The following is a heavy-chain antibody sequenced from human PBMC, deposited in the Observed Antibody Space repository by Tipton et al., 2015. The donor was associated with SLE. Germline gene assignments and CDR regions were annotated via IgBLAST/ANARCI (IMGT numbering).Heavy chain of an antibody. CDR1: GGSITSHY. CDR2: INHSGST. D-gene: IGHD3-3*01. Sequence: TLSLTCTVSGGSITSHYWSWIRQPPGKGLEWIGEINHSGSTNYNPSLKSRVTISVDTSKNHFSLKLSSVTAADTAVYYCARVQAVVGVVKYYFDFWGQGTLVTVSS. V-gene: IGHV4-34*01. J-gene: IGHJ4*02. CDR3: ARVQAVVGVVKYYFDF.